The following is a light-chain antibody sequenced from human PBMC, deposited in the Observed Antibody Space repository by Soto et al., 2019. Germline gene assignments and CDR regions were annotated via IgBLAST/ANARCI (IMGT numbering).Light chain of an antibody. CDR1: QSVSNNY. CDR3: QQYGSSPRVT. V-gene: IGKV3-20*01. CDR2: GAS. Sequence: EIVLTQSPGTLSLSTGERATLSCRASQSVSNNYLAWYQQNPGQAPRLLIYGASSRATGIPDRFSGSGSVTDFTLTISRLEPEDFAVYYCQQYGSSPRVTFGGGTRVEIK. J-gene: IGKJ4*01.